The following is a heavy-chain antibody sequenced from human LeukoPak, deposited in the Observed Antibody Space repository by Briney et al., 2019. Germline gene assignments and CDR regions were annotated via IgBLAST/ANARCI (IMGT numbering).Heavy chain of an antibody. CDR1: GLTSSSYA. V-gene: IGHV3-23*01. D-gene: IGHD3-16*01. CDR2: ISGGGGST. J-gene: IGHJ4*02. CDR3: AKDPIYDYVWGSLEY. Sequence: GGSLRLSCAASGLTSSSYAMSWVRQAPGKGLEWVSSISGGGGSTYYAASVKGRFTISRDNSKNTLYLQMNSLRAEDTAVYYCAKDPIYDYVWGSLEYWGQGTLVTVSS.